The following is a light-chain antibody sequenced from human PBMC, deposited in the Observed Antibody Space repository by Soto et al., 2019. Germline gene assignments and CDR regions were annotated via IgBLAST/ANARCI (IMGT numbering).Light chain of an antibody. CDR3: QSYDRSLRGYVL. CDR2: DNT. CDR1: SANIGAGFD. J-gene: IGLJ2*01. Sequence: QSVLTQPPSVSGAPGQRVTISCTGSSANIGAGFDVHRYQQFPGTAPKLLIYDNTHRPSGVPDRFSASKSGASASLAITGLQAEDEADYYCQSYDRSLRGYVLFGGGTKVTVL. V-gene: IGLV1-40*01.